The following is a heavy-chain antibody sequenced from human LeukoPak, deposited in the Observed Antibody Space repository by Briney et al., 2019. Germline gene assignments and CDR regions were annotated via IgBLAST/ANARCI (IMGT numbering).Heavy chain of an antibody. CDR1: GYTFNGYY. Sequence: ASVKVSCKASGYTFNGYYMHWVRQAPGQGLEWLGWINPDSGGTDSPQKFQGRVTMTRDASISTAYMEPSNLRSDDTAVYYCARLPLPSEIAHWGQGTLVTVSS. CDR3: ARLPLPSEIAH. J-gene: IGHJ4*02. D-gene: IGHD6-13*01. CDR2: INPDSGGT. V-gene: IGHV1-2*02.